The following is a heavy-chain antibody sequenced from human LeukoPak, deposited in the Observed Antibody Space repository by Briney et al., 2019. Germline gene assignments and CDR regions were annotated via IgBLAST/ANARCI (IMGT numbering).Heavy chain of an antibody. J-gene: IGHJ4*02. V-gene: IGHV1-69*05. D-gene: IGHD3-10*01. Sequence: ASVKVSCKASGGTFSSYAISWVRQAPGQGLEWMGGIIPIFGTANYAQKFQGRVTITTDESTSTAYMELSSLRSEDTAVYYCAKTHYYGSGSYSDFDYWGQGTLVTVSS. CDR2: IIPIFGTA. CDR3: AKTHYYGSGSYSDFDY. CDR1: GGTFSSYA.